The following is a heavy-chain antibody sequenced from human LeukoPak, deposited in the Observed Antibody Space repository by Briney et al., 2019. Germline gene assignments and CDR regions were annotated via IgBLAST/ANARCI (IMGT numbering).Heavy chain of an antibody. V-gene: IGHV4-34*01. J-gene: IGHJ2*01. CDR1: GGSFSGYY. CDR3: SICSRSVAFDL. CDR2: INHSGST. Sequence: SETLSLTCAVYGGSFSGYYWSWIRQPPGKGLEWIGEINHSGSTNYNPSLTSRVTISVDTLKKQLSLKLRAVTAAGTAVYYFSICSRSVAFDLWGRGTLVTVSS. D-gene: IGHD2-8*01.